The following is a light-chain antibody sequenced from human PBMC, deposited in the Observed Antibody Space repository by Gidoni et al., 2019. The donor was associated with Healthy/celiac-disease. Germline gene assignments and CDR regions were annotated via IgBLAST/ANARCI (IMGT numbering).Light chain of an antibody. CDR3: GTWDSSLSAHWV. CDR2: DKN. Sequence: QSGLTPPPSVSAAPGQTVTISCSGSSSTIGNNYVSWYQQLPGTAPKLLIYDKNKRPSGIPDRFSGSKSGTSATLGITGLQAGDEADYYCGTWDSSLSAHWVFGGGTKLTVL. V-gene: IGLV1-51*01. CDR1: SSTIGNNY. J-gene: IGLJ3*02.